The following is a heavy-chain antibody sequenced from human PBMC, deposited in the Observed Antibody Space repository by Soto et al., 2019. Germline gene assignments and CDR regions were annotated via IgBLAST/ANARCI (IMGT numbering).Heavy chain of an antibody. D-gene: IGHD4-4*01. Sequence: PSQTLSLTCAISGDSVSSNSAAWNWIRQSPSRGLEWLGRTYYRSKWYNDYAVSVKSRITINPDTSKNQFSLQLNSVTPEDTAVYYCAIDPHDYSKGDYYYYGMDVWGQGTTVTVSS. V-gene: IGHV6-1*01. CDR1: GDSVSSNSAA. CDR2: TYYRSKWYN. CDR3: AIDPHDYSKGDYYYYGMDV. J-gene: IGHJ6*02.